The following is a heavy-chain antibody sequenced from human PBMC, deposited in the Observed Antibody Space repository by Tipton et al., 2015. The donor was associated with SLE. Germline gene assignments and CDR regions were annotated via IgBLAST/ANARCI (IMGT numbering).Heavy chain of an antibody. CDR2: IYYTGST. CDR3: ARVGFYYDSSGYPFYYYYYMDV. CDR1: GGSFSSDTYL. Sequence: TLSLTCTVSGGSFSSDTYLWGWIRQPPGKGLEWIGDIYYTGSTYYNPSLKSRVTISVDTSKNRFSLKLSSVTAADTAVYYCARVGFYYDSSGYPFYYYYYMDVWGKGTTVTVSS. D-gene: IGHD3-22*01. J-gene: IGHJ6*03. V-gene: IGHV4-39*07.